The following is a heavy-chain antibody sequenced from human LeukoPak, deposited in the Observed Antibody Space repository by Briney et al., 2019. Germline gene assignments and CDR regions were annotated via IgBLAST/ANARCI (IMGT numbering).Heavy chain of an antibody. V-gene: IGHV3-33*01. D-gene: IGHD1-1*01. CDR1: GFTFSSYG. Sequence: GRPLRLSCAASGFTFSSYGMHWVRQAPGKGLELVALIWYDGSNKYYADSVKGRFTISRDISKNTLYLQMNSLRAEDTAVYYCARGTTPRNYYFDYWGQGILVTVSS. CDR2: IWYDGSNK. J-gene: IGHJ4*02. CDR3: ARGTTPRNYYFDY.